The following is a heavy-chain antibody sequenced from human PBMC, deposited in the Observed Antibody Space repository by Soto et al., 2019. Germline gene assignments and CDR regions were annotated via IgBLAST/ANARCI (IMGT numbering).Heavy chain of an antibody. CDR3: ARRGYCTNGVCSPRPLDV. D-gene: IGHD2-8*01. J-gene: IGHJ6*04. CDR2: IYYSGST. Sequence: SETLSLTCTVSGGSISSYYWSWIRQPPGKGLEWIGYIYYSGSTNYNPSLKSRVTISVDTSKNQFSLKLSSVTAADTAVYYCARRGYCTNGVCSPRPLDVWGKGTTVTVSS. V-gene: IGHV4-59*08. CDR1: GGSISSYY.